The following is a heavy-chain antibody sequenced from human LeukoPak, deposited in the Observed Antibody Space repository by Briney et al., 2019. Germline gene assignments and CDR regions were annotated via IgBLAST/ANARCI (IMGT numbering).Heavy chain of an antibody. J-gene: IGHJ5*02. Sequence: SETLSLTCTVSGGSISTYFWSWIRQPPGKGLEWIGYIYYSGSTNYNPSLKSRVTISVDTSKNQFSLKLSSVTAADTAVYYCARDNRWFGEYGFDPWGQGTLVTVSS. D-gene: IGHD3-10*01. CDR2: IYYSGST. CDR3: ARDNRWFGEYGFDP. CDR1: GGSISTYF. V-gene: IGHV4-59*01.